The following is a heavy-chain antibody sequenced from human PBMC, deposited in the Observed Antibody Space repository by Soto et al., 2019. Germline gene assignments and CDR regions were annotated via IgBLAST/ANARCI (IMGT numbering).Heavy chain of an antibody. CDR2: INPNSGGT. J-gene: IGHJ5*02. D-gene: IGHD6-13*01. CDR1: GYTFTGYY. V-gene: IGHV1-2*02. Sequence: ASVKVSCKASGYTFTGYYMHWVRQAPGQGLEWMGWINPNSGGTNYAQKFQGRVTMTRDTSISTAYMELSRLRSDDTAVYYCAREVAAAGTEVDPWGQGTQVTVSS. CDR3: AREVAAAGTEVDP.